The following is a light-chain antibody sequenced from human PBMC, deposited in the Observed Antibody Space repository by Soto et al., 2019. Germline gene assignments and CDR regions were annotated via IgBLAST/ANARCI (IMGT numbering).Light chain of an antibody. V-gene: IGKV3-11*01. J-gene: IGKJ3*01. CDR1: QSVSSY. CDR2: DAS. Sequence: EIVLTQSPATLSLSPGERATLPCRASQSVSSYLAWYQQKPGQAPRLLIYDASNRATGIPARFSGSGSGTDFTLTISSLEPEDFAVYYCQQRSNWLFTFGPGTKVDFK. CDR3: QQRSNWLFT.